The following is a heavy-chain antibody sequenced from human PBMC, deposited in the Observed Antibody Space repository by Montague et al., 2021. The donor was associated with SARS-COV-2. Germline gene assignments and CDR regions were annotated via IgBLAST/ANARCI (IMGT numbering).Heavy chain of an antibody. D-gene: IGHD3-22*01. V-gene: IGHV4-34*01. Sequence: SETLSLTCAVSGGSFGADHWSWICQPPGKGLDRIGDINQTGSTXXXPXXXXRVTLSVDTSTNQFSLTLTSATVADTAAYFYARGHLSVTIIVVVVTSASYYVGYWERGGQDSISS. CDR3: ARGHLSVTIIVVVVTSASYYVGY. CDR1: GGSFGADH. CDR2: INQTGST. J-gene: IGHJ4*02.